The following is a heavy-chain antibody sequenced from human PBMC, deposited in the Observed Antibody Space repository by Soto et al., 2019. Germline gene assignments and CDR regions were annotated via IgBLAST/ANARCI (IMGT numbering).Heavy chain of an antibody. CDR1: GFTFHDYA. CDR3: AKDIREYSSGWTYFDY. V-gene: IGHV3-9*01. D-gene: IGHD6-19*01. CDR2: ITWNSGSI. J-gene: IGHJ4*01. Sequence: GGSLRLSCAASGFTFHDYAMHWVRQGQGKGLEWVSGITWNSGSIDYADSVKGRFTISRDNAKNSLYLQMNSLRPEDTALYYCAKDIREYSSGWTYFDYWGHGTLVTVSS.